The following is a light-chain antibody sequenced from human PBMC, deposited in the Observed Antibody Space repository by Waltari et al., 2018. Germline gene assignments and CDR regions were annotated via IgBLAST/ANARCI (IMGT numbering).Light chain of an antibody. Sequence: QSALTQPASVSGSPGQSITISCPGTSSDVGSPNLVSWYQQHPGKAPKLMIYEVSKGPSGVSNRFSGSKSGNTASLTISGLQAEDEADYYCCSYAGSSTSLYVFGTGTKVTVL. J-gene: IGLJ1*01. CDR2: EVS. CDR1: SSDVGSPNL. V-gene: IGLV2-23*02. CDR3: CSYAGSSTSLYV.